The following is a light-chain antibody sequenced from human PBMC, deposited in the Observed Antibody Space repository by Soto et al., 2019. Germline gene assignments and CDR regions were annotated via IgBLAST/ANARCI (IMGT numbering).Light chain of an antibody. CDR3: MLSYSGPSI. V-gene: IGLV7-46*01. CDR1: TATVTSGHY. J-gene: IGLJ7*01. CDR2: DIN. Sequence: QAVVTQEPSLTVSPGWTVTLTCCSSTATVTSGHYPYWFQVKPGQAPRTLLYDINNKHSWTPARFSGSLLGGKAALTLSGAQPEDEADYYCMLSYSGPSIFGGGTQLTVL.